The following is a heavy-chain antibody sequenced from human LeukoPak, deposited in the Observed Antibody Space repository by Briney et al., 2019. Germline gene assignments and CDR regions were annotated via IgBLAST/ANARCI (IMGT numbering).Heavy chain of an antibody. CDR1: GGSISSYY. Sequence: SETLSLTCTVSGGSISSYYWSWIRQPAGKGLEWIGRIYTSGSTSYNPSLKSRVTMSVDTSKNQSSLKLSSVTAADTAVYYCARDWLDDYYYYGMDVWGQGTTVTVSS. J-gene: IGHJ6*02. CDR3: ARDWLDDYYYYGMDV. D-gene: IGHD6-19*01. CDR2: IYTSGST. V-gene: IGHV4-4*07.